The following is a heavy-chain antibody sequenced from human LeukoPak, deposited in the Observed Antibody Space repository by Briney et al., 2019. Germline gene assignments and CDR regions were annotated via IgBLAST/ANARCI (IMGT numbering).Heavy chain of an antibody. Sequence: ASVKVSCKASGYNFTSYGISWVRQAPGQGLEWMGWISAYNGNTNYAQKLQGRVTMTTDTSTSTAYMELRSLRSDDTAVYYCARDGSSTTYSTNGVCRGYYFDYWGQGTLVTVSS. D-gene: IGHD2-8*01. CDR2: ISAYNGNT. J-gene: IGHJ4*02. CDR1: GYNFTSYG. V-gene: IGHV1-18*01. CDR3: ARDGSSTTYSTNGVCRGYYFDY.